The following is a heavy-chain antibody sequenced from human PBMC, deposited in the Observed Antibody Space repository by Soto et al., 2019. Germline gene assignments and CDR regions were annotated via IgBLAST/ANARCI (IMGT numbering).Heavy chain of an antibody. CDR3: ERPRGYWYGMDV. V-gene: IGHV3-23*01. Sequence: GGSLRLSCAASGFPLSTYGMTWVRQAPGKGLEWVSAITGTGGNTYYVDSVKGRFTSSRDNSKNMLYLQVNSLRVEDTAVYYCERPRGYWYGMDVWGQGTTVTVSS. CDR2: ITGTGGNT. J-gene: IGHJ6*02. CDR1: GFPLSTYG.